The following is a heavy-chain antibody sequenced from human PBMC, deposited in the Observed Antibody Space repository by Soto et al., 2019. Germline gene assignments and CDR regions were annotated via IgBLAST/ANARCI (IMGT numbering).Heavy chain of an antibody. CDR3: ARIAASGRGWDV. D-gene: IGHD6-13*01. J-gene: IGHJ6*02. CDR2: IKQDGSEE. V-gene: IGHV3-7*01. CDR1: GFTFSSYW. Sequence: EVQLVESGGGLVQPGGSLRLSCVDSGFTFSSYWMSWVRQAPVKGLEWVGNIKQDGSEENYVDSVKGRFTISRDNAKNSIYLQMNSLRAEDTAGYYCARIAASGRGWDVWGQGTTVVVSS.